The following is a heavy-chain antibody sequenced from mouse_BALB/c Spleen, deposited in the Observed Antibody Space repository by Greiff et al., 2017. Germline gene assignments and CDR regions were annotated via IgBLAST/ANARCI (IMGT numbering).Heavy chain of an antibody. J-gene: IGHJ3*01. V-gene: IGHV14-3*02. CDR3: ARGWLLTFAY. CDR2: ILPGSGST. CDR1: GFNIKDTY. Sequence: EVQLQQSGAELVKPGASVKLSCTASGFNIKDTYMHWVKQRPGHGLEWIGEILPGSGSTNYNEKFKGKATFTADTSSNTAYMQLSSLTSEDSAVYYCARGWLLTFAYWGQGTLVTVSA. D-gene: IGHD2-3*01.